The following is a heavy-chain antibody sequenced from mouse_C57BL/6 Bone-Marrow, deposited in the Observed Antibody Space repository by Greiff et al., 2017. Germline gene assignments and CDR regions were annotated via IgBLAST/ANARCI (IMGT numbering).Heavy chain of an antibody. J-gene: IGHJ2*01. CDR2: LDPENGDT. V-gene: IGHV14-4*01. CDR1: GFNIKDDY. CDR3: TKQPAQATGYFDY. Sequence: VQLQQSGAELVRPGASVKLSCTASGFNIKDDYMHWVKQRPEQGLEWIGWLDPENGDTEYASKFQGKATITADTSSNTAYLQLSSLTSEDTAVYYCTKQPAQATGYFDYWGQGITLTVSS. D-gene: IGHD3-2*02.